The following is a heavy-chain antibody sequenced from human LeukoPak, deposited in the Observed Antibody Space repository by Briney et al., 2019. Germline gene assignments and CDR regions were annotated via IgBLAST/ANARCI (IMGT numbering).Heavy chain of an antibody. CDR1: GYTFTDYY. J-gene: IGHJ4*02. CDR3: ATVGQMWQQLARAVSDY. CDR2: INPCGGST. D-gene: IGHD6-13*01. V-gene: IGHV1-46*01. Sequence: ASVKVSCKASGYTFTDYYIHWVRQAPGQGLEWMGIINPCGGSTFYAQKFQGRVTMTRDTSTSTGYMELSSLRFDDTAVYYCATVGQMWQQLARAVSDYWGQGTLVTVSS.